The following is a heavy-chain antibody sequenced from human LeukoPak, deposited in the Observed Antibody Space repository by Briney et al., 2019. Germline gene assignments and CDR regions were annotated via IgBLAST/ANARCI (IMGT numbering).Heavy chain of an antibody. CDR3: ARQTNSCHDY. D-gene: IGHD2-2*01. CDR1: GFTLSGSH. J-gene: IGHJ4*02. V-gene: IGHV3-73*01. CDR2: VRRNYET. Sequence: GGSLRLSCAASGFTLSGSHMHWVRQAPGKGLEWVGHVRRNYETAYGASVKGRFTISRDDSENTAYLHMNNLKTEDTAIYFCARQTNSCHDYWGQGTLVTVSS.